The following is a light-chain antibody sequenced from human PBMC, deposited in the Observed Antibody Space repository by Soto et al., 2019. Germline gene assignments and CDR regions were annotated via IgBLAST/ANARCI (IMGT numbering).Light chain of an antibody. Sequence: DIVLTQSPATLSLSPGERATISCRASQSVTSYLAWYQQKPGQAPRLLISDASNRATGIPARFSGSGSGTNFTLIISSLEPEDFTVYYCRQRSNKPPYTFGPGTKVDIK. V-gene: IGKV3-11*01. CDR2: DAS. CDR3: RQRSNKPPYT. CDR1: QSVTSY. J-gene: IGKJ3*01.